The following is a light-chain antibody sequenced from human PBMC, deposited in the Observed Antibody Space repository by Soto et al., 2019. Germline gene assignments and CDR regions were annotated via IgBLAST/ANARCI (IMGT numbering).Light chain of an antibody. J-gene: IGLJ1*01. Sequence: QSALTQPPSVSGSPGQSVAISCTGTSSDVGSYNRVSWYQQPPGTAPKLMIYDVNNRPSGVPDRFSGSNSGNTASLTISGLQAEDEADYYCSSYTISSTYVFGTGTKLTVL. CDR3: SSYTISSTYV. V-gene: IGLV2-18*02. CDR2: DVN. CDR1: SSDVGSYNR.